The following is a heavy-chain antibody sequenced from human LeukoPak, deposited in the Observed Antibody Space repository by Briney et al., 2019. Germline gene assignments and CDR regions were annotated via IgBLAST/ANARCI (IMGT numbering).Heavy chain of an antibody. D-gene: IGHD5-24*01. CDR2: SGST. J-gene: IGHJ3*02. V-gene: IGHV4-59*12. Sequence: SETLSLTCTVSGGSISGYYWSWIRQPPGKGLEWIGYSGSTNYYPSLKSRVTLSVDASKNQFSLRLSSLTAADTAVYYCARGRYCSATICSGGDAFDIWGQGTVVTVSS. CDR1: GGSISGYY. CDR3: ARGRYCSATICSGGDAFDI.